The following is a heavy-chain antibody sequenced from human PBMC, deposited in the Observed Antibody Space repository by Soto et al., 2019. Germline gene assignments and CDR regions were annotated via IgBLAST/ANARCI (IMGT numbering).Heavy chain of an antibody. V-gene: IGHV4-39*01. CDR1: GGSISSSRSY. CDR3: ARRGLVGATTFDY. J-gene: IGHJ4*02. D-gene: IGHD1-26*01. Sequence: QLQLQESGPGLVKPSETLSLTCTVSGGSISSSRSYWGWIRQPPGKGLECIGSIYYSGSTYYSPSLKSRGTISVDTSKNQFSLKLSSVTAADTAVYYCARRGLVGATTFDYWGQGTLVTVSS. CDR2: IYYSGST.